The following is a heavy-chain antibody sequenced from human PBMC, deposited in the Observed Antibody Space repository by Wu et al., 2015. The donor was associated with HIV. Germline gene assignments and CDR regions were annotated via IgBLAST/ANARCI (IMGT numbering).Heavy chain of an antibody. Sequence: QVQLVQSGAEVKKPGASVKVSCKASGHTFNSFYMHWVRQAPGQGLEWMGIINPSGSNTDYDQKFQGRVTMTRDTSTSTVYMELSSLRSDDTAVYYCARGIAVRDDYYYYMDVWGRGPRSPSP. J-gene: IGHJ6*03. V-gene: IGHV1-46*02. CDR3: ARGIAVRDDYYYYMDV. CDR1: GHTFNSFY. CDR2: INPSGSNT. D-gene: IGHD6-6*01.